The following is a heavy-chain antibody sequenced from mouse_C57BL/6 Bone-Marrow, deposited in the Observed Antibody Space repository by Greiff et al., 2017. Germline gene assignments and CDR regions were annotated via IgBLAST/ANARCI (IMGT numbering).Heavy chain of an antibody. CDR1: GYTFTSYG. D-gene: IGHD1-1*01. CDR2: IYPRSGNT. CDR3: AYYYYGSGYWYFDV. V-gene: IGHV1-81*01. Sequence: QVQLQQSGAELARPGASVKLSCKASGYTFTSYGISWVKQRTGQGLEWIGEIYPRSGNTYYNEKFKGKATLTADKSSSTAYMELRSLTSEDSAVYFGAYYYYGSGYWYFDVWGTGTTVTVSS. J-gene: IGHJ1*03.